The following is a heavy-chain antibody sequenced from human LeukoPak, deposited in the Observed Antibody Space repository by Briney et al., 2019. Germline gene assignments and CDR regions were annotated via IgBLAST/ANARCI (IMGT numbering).Heavy chain of an antibody. V-gene: IGHV3-74*01. D-gene: IGHD3-22*01. Sequence: GGSLRLSCAASGFTFSSYWMHWVRQAPGKGLVWVSRIKTDGSNTDYADSVKGRFTISRDNSKNTLYLQMNSLRAEDTAVYYCAREMRYYDSSGYGDAFDIWGQGTMVTVSS. J-gene: IGHJ3*02. CDR1: GFTFSSYW. CDR2: IKTDGSNT. CDR3: AREMRYYDSSGYGDAFDI.